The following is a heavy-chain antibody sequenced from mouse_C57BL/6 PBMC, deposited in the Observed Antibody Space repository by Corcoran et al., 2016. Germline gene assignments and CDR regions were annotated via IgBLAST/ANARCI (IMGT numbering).Heavy chain of an antibody. CDR1: GYTFTDYY. CDR2: SNPNNGGT. V-gene: IGHV1-26*01. CDR3: ARARPYDYYAMDY. J-gene: IGHJ4*01. Sequence: EVQLQQSGPELVKPGASVKISCKASGYTFTDYYLNWVKQSHGKSLEWIGDSNPNNGGTSYNQQFKGKATLTVDKSSSPAYMELRSLTSEDFAVDYCARARPYDYYAMDYWGQGTSVTVSS.